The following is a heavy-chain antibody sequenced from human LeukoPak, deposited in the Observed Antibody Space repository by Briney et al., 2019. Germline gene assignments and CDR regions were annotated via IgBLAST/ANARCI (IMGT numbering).Heavy chain of an antibody. J-gene: IGHJ4*02. CDR3: AREVVGSYYYFDY. CDR1: GGTFSSYA. Sequence: GASVKVSCQASGGTFSSYAISWVRQAPGQGLEWMGWISAYNGNTNYAQKLQGRVTMTTDTSTRTAYMELRSLRSDDTAVYYCAREVVGSYYYFDYWGRGTLVTVSS. D-gene: IGHD1-26*01. CDR2: ISAYNGNT. V-gene: IGHV1-18*01.